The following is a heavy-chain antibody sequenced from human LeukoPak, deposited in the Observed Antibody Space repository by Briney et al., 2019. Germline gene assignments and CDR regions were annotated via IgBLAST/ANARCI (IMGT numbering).Heavy chain of an antibody. D-gene: IGHD1-26*01. J-gene: IGHJ3*02. Sequence: GGSLRLSCAASGFTFSSYSMNWVRQAPGKGLEWVSSISSSSSYIYYADSVKGRFTISRDNAKNSLYLQMNSLRAEDTAVYYCARDQASGSYYVDAFDIWGQGTMVTVSS. CDR3: ARDQASGSYYVDAFDI. CDR1: GFTFSSYS. V-gene: IGHV3-21*01. CDR2: ISSSSSYI.